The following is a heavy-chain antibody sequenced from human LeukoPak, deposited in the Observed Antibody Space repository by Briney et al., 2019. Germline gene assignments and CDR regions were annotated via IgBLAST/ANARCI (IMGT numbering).Heavy chain of an antibody. V-gene: IGHV3-33*03. Sequence: GGSRRLSCAVPGVTLNSYGMHWVRQAPGKGLEWEAVIWTDGNTRYYADSVKGRFTISRDDSENTLYLQMNSLRVDDTAVYYCANDRPPSGPMADWGQGTLVTVSS. CDR1: GVTLNSYG. J-gene: IGHJ4*02. CDR2: IWTDGNTR. D-gene: IGHD6-19*01. CDR3: ANDRPPSGPMAD.